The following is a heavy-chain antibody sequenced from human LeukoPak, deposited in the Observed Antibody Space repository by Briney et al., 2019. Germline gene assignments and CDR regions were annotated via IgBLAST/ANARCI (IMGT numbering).Heavy chain of an antibody. CDR2: VSSDGGIK. CDR1: GFTFTNYV. V-gene: IGHV3-30-3*01. D-gene: IGHD2-15*01. CDR3: ARDSETTPIHVLGY. Sequence: GGSLRLSCVVSGFTFTNYVVHWVRQAPGKGLGWVTLVSSDGGIKYYADSVKGRFSVSRDISKNTLYLQMNSLRVDDTAVYYCARDSETTPIHVLGYWGQGTLVTVSS. J-gene: IGHJ4*02.